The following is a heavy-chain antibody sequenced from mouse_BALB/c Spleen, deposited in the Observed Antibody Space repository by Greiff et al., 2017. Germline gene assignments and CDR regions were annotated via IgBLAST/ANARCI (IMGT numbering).Heavy chain of an antibody. V-gene: IGHV1-87*01. CDR1: GYTFTSYW. J-gene: IGHJ4*01. Sequence: QVQLQQSGAELARPGASVKLSCKASGYTFTSYWMQWVKQRPGQGLEWIGAIYPGDGDTRYTQKFKGKATLTADKSSSTAYMQLSSLASEDSAVYYCASEGDAMDYWGQGTSVTVSS. CDR2: IYPGDGDT. CDR3: ASEGDAMDY.